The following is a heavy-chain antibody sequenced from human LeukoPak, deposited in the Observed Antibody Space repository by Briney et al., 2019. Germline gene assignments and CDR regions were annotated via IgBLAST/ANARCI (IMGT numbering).Heavy chain of an antibody. Sequence: PSDTLSLTCTVSGGSISSYYWSWIRQPPGKGLEWIAYISDIGSINYNPSLKSRVTISLATSKNQSSLKLSSVTAADTAVYYCAGHHPRNTVDFWGQGTLVTVSS. CDR2: ISDIGSI. D-gene: IGHD2/OR15-2a*01. CDR1: GGSISSYY. J-gene: IGHJ4*02. CDR3: AGHHPRNTVDF. V-gene: IGHV4-59*08.